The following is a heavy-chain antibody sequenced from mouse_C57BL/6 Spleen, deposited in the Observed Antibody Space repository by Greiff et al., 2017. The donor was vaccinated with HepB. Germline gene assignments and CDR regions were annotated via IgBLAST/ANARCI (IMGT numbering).Heavy chain of an antibody. V-gene: IGHV5-16*01. CDR2: INYDGSST. D-gene: IGHD1-1*01. CDR1: GFTFSDYY. CDR3: AREGYYYGSNYFDY. J-gene: IGHJ2*01. Sequence: EVQVVESEGGLVQPGSSMKLSCTASGFTFSDYYMAWVRQVPEKGLEWVANINYDGSSTYYLDSLKSRFIISRDNAKNILYLQMSSLKSEDTATYYCAREGYYYGSNYFDYWGQGTTLTVSS.